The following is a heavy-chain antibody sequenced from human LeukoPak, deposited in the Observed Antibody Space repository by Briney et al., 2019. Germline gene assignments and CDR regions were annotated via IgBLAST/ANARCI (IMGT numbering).Heavy chain of an antibody. J-gene: IGHJ4*02. CDR2: TRNKANSYTT. D-gene: IGHD3-22*01. V-gene: IGHV3-72*01. CDR3: ATTKWLPLDY. Sequence: GGSLRLSCAASGFTFSDHYMDSVRQAPGKGLEWVGRTRNKANSYTTEYAASVKGRFTISRDDSKNSLYLQMNSLKTEDTAVYYCATTKWLPLDYWGQGTLVTVSS. CDR1: GFTFSDHY.